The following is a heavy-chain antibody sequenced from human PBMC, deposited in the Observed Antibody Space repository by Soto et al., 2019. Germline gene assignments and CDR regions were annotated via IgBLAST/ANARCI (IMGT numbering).Heavy chain of an antibody. CDR3: ARIAAGPYYYYGIDV. V-gene: IGHV4-34*01. CDR1: GGSFSGYY. Sequence: QVQLQQWGAGLLKPSETLSLTCAVYGGSFSGYYWSWIRQPPGKGLEWIGEINHSGSTNYNPSLKSGVTISVETSKNQFSQKLRSVTAAETAVYYCARIAAGPYYYYGIDVWGQGTTVTVSS. D-gene: IGHD6-13*01. CDR2: INHSGST. J-gene: IGHJ6*02.